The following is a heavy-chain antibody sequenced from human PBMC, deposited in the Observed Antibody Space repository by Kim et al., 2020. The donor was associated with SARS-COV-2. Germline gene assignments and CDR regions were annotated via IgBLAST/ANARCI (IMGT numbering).Heavy chain of an antibody. V-gene: IGHV4-59*01. CDR2: YSWST. Sequence: YSWSTNSNPSLKSRVTISVDTSKNQFSLKLSSVTAADTAVYYCARAGGDYWGQGTLVTVSS. CDR3: ARAGGDY. J-gene: IGHJ4*02. D-gene: IGHD3-10*01.